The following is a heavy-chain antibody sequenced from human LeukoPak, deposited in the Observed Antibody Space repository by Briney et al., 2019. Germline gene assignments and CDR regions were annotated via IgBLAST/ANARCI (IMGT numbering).Heavy chain of an antibody. CDR1: GYTFTAYY. Sequence: SVKVSCKASGYTFTAYYIHWVRQAPGQGLEWMGGIIPIFGTANYAQKFQGRVTITADESTSTAYMEVSSLRSEDTAVYYCARAYSGYDFFDYWGQGILVTVSS. V-gene: IGHV1-69*13. CDR3: ARAYSGYDFFDY. D-gene: IGHD5-12*01. J-gene: IGHJ4*02. CDR2: IIPIFGTA.